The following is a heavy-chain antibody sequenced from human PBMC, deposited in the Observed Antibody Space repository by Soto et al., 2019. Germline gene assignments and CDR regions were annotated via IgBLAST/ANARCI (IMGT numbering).Heavy chain of an antibody. Sequence: QVQLVQSGAEVKKPGASVKVSCKASGYTFTGYYMHWVRQAPGQGLEWMGWINPNSGGTNYAQKFQERVTITRDMSTSTAYMELSSLRSEDTAVYYCAAGPTVTTGGGFSYFDYWGQGTLVTVSS. D-gene: IGHD4-17*01. CDR1: GYTFTGYY. V-gene: IGHV1-2*02. J-gene: IGHJ4*02. CDR2: INPNSGGT. CDR3: AAGPTVTTGGGFSYFDY.